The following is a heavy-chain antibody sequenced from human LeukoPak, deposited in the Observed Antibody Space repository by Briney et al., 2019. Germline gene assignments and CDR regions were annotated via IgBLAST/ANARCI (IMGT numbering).Heavy chain of an antibody. D-gene: IGHD3-3*01. Sequence: PGGSLRLSCAASGFTFSSYWMHWVRQAPGKGLVWVSRINSDGSSTSYAESVKGRFTISRDNAKNTPYLQMNSLRAEDTAVYYCARGFSGDWYFDLWGRGTLVTVSS. V-gene: IGHV3-74*01. CDR3: ARGFSGDWYFDL. CDR1: GFTFSSYW. CDR2: INSDGSST. J-gene: IGHJ2*01.